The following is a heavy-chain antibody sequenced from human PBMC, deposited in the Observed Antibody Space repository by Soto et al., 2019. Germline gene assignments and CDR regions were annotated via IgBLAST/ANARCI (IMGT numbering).Heavy chain of an antibody. CDR1: GYTFTSYY. CDR3: ARESRIAAAGNAFDI. Sequence: QVQLVQSGAEVKKPGASVKVSCKASGYTFTSYYMHWVRQAPGQGLEWMGIINPSGGSTSYAQKFQGRVTMTRDTSTSTVYMELSRLRSEDTAVYYYARESRIAAAGNAFDIWGQGTMVTVSS. J-gene: IGHJ3*02. CDR2: INPSGGST. V-gene: IGHV1-46*03. D-gene: IGHD6-13*01.